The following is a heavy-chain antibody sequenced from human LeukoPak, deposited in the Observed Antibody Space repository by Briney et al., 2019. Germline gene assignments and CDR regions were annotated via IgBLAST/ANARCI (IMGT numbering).Heavy chain of an antibody. J-gene: IGHJ4*02. CDR2: ISYDGSNK. D-gene: IGHD3-22*01. CDR1: GFTFSSYG. V-gene: IGHV3-30*18. CDR3: AKDESYYYDSSGSDY. Sequence: PGRSLRLCCAASGFTFSSYGMHWVRQAAGKGLEWVAVISYDGSNKYYADSVKGRFTISRDNSKNTLYLQMNSLRAEDTAVYYCAKDESYYYDSSGSDYWGQGTLVTVSS.